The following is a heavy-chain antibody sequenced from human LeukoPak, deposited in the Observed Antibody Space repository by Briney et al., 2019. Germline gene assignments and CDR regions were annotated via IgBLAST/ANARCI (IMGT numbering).Heavy chain of an antibody. J-gene: IGHJ5*02. V-gene: IGHV1-69*13. CDR3: ARGSGHCSGGSCRNWFDH. CDR2: IIPIFGTA. D-gene: IGHD2-15*01. Sequence: SVKVSCKASGGTFSSYAISWVRQAPGQGLEWMGGIIPIFGTANYAQKFQGRVTITADESTSTAYMELSSLRSEDTVVYYCARGSGHCSGGSCRNWFDHWGQGTLVTVSS. CDR1: GGTFSSYA.